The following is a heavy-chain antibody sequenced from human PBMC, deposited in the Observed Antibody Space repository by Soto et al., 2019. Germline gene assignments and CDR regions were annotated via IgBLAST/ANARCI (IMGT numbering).Heavy chain of an antibody. Sequence: QVQLVASGGGLVQPGGSLRLSCAASGFTFSDYYMSWLRQPPGKGLEWVSYISKSGSIIHYADSVKGRFAISRDNAKNTLYLQMSSLKAEETALYSCARDLSPYSDYYDESTSGTGFDPWGQGTLVTVSS. CDR2: ISKSGSII. J-gene: IGHJ5*02. CDR1: GFTFSDYY. V-gene: IGHV3-11*01. CDR3: ARDLSPYSDYYDESTSGTGFDP. D-gene: IGHD3-16*01.